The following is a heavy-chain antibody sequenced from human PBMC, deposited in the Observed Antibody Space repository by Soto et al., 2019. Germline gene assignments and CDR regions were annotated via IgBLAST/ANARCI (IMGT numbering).Heavy chain of an antibody. CDR2: ISGSGGST. Sequence: GGSLRLSCAASGFTFSRYAMSWVRQAPGKWLEWVSAISGSGGSTYYADSVKGRFTISRDNSKNTLYLQMNSLRAEDTAVYYCAKDNGGWYDSDYWGQGTLVNVSS. V-gene: IGHV3-23*01. D-gene: IGHD6-19*01. CDR3: AKDNGGWYDSDY. J-gene: IGHJ4*02. CDR1: GFTFSRYA.